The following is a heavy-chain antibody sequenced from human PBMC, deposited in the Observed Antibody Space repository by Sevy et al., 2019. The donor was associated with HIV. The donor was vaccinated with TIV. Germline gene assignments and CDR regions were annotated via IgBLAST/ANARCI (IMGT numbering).Heavy chain of an antibody. Sequence: GGSLRLSCAASGFTFSSYAMSWVRQAPGKGLQWVSAISGSGDSTYYADSVKGRFTISRDNSKNTLFLQMNSLRAEDTAVYYCAKTSALSMSGGYRAIDYWGQGTLVTVS. CDR3: AKTSALSMSGGYRAIDY. CDR2: ISGSGDST. J-gene: IGHJ4*02. D-gene: IGHD2-15*01. V-gene: IGHV3-23*01. CDR1: GFTFSSYA.